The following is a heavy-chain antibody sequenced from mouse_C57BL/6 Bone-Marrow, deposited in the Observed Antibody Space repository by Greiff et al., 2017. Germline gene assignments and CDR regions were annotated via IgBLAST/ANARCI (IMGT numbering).Heavy chain of an antibody. CDR3: ARIYGYDGYFDY. D-gene: IGHD2-2*01. V-gene: IGHV5-17*01. CDR2: ISSGSSTI. Sequence: EVQLQQSGGGLVKPGGSLKLSCAASGFTFSDYGMHWVRQAPEKGLEWVAYISSGSSTIYYADTVKGRFTISRDNAKNTLFLQMTSLRSEDTAMYYCARIYGYDGYFDYWGQGTTLTVSS. J-gene: IGHJ2*01. CDR1: GFTFSDYG.